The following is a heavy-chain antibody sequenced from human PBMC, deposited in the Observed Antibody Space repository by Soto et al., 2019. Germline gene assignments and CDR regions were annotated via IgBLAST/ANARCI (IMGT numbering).Heavy chain of an antibody. Sequence: QVQLVQSGAEVKKPGASVKVSCKASGYTFTGYYMHWVRQAPGQGLEWMGWINPNSGGTNYAQKFHGRVTMTRDTSISTAYMELSRLRSDDTAVYYCATGREAYYDSSGFDYWGQGTLVTVSS. CDR2: INPNSGGT. CDR3: ATGREAYYDSSGFDY. D-gene: IGHD3-22*01. CDR1: GYTFTGYY. J-gene: IGHJ4*02. V-gene: IGHV1-2*02.